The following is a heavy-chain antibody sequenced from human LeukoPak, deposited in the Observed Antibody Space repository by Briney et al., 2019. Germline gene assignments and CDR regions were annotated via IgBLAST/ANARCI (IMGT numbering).Heavy chain of an antibody. CDR2: IIVNGDDT. CDR1: GFTLNSYA. J-gene: IGHJ6*02. Sequence: GGSLRLPCTVSGFTLNSYAMSWVRPAPGRGLECVSSIIVNGDDTYHADSVKGRFTVSRDNSKSTLYLQMNSLRAEDTAVFYCARTIAQYTNSWLYYYYGMDVWGQGTTVTVSS. V-gene: IGHV3-23*01. D-gene: IGHD6-13*01. CDR3: ARTIAQYTNSWLYYYYGMDV.